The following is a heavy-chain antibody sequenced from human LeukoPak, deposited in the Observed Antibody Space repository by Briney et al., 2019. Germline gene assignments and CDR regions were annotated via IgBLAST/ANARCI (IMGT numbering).Heavy chain of an antibody. Sequence: SVKVSSKASGGTFSSYAISWVRQAPGQGLEWRGGIIPIFGTANYAQKFQGRVTITADESTSTAYMELSSLRSEDTAVYYCASTPGYSGYGGAFDYWGQGTLVTVSS. CDR3: ASTPGYSGYGGAFDY. V-gene: IGHV1-69*13. D-gene: IGHD5-12*01. CDR1: GGTFSSYA. CDR2: IIPIFGTA. J-gene: IGHJ4*02.